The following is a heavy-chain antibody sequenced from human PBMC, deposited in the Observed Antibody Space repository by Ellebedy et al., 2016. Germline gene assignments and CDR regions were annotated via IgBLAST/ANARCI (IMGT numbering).Heavy chain of an antibody. V-gene: IGHV2-5*01. J-gene: IGHJ4*02. CDR3: AHKSTVHSVDY. D-gene: IGHD4-11*01. CDR2: IYGNDDK. Sequence: SGPTLVKPTQTLTLTCTFSGFSLSTSGVTVGWVRQPPGEALEWLAFIYGNDDKRYSPSLKSRLTITKDTSKNQVVLTMTNMDPVDTGTYYCAHKSTVHSVDYWGQGTLVTVSS. CDR1: GFSLSTSGVT.